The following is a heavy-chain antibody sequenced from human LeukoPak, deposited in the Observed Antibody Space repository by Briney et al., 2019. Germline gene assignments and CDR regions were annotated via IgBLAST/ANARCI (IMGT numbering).Heavy chain of an antibody. Sequence: GASVKVSCKASGYSFTHHNVHWVRQAPGQALEWMGWIKPNNGDTKFSQKFQDGVTLTSDTSIDTAYMEMSGLTSDDTAIYYCARVLSAVTSTFDYWGQGTLVTVSS. D-gene: IGHD4-17*01. J-gene: IGHJ4*02. V-gene: IGHV1-2*02. CDR3: ARVLSAVTSTFDY. CDR2: IKPNNGDT. CDR1: GYSFTHHN.